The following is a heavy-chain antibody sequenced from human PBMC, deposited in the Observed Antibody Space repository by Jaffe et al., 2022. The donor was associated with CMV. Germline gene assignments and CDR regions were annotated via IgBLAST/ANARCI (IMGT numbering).Heavy chain of an antibody. CDR2: ISSSGSTI. Sequence: EVQLVESGGGLVQPGGSLRLSCAASGFTFSSYEMNWVRQAPGKGLEWVSYISSSGSTIYYADSVKGRFTISRDNAKNSLYLQMNSLRAEDTAVYYCAGSSGWYSPNYYYYYYMDVWGKGTTVTVSS. J-gene: IGHJ6*03. D-gene: IGHD6-19*01. CDR3: AGSSGWYSPNYYYYYYMDV. V-gene: IGHV3-48*03. CDR1: GFTFSSYE.